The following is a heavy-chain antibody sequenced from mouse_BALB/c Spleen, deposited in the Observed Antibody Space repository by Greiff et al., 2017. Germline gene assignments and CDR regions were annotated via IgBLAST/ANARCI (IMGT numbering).Heavy chain of an antibody. CDR2: ISSGGST. V-gene: IGHV5-6-5*01. Sequence: EVKLMESGGGLVKPGGSLKLSCAASGFTFSSYAMSWVRQTPEKRLEWVASISSGGSTYYPDSVKGRFTISRDNARNILYLQMSSLRSEDTAMYYCARGPVVDYYAMDYWGQGTSVTVSS. D-gene: IGHD1-1*01. CDR1: GFTFSSYA. J-gene: IGHJ4*01. CDR3: ARGPVVDYYAMDY.